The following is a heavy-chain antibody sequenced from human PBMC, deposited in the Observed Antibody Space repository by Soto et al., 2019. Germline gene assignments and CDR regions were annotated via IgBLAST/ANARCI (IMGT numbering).Heavy chain of an antibody. Sequence: QVQVVQSEAEVRQPGASVRVSCKDSGYIRTSYAMHWVRQAPGQRLEYMGWISAANGNTGSSQRFQGRVTFSRVAAARITYMELRSLGSDDTAMYYCALSHPGFCSPADCPWDVAQWGQGTLVTVSS. CDR2: ISAANGNT. J-gene: IGHJ4*02. CDR3: ALSHPGFCSPADCPWDVAQ. CDR1: GYIRTSYA. V-gene: IGHV1-3*01. D-gene: IGHD2-15*01.